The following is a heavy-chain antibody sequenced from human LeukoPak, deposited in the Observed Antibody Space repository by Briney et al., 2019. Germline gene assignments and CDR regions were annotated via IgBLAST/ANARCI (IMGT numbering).Heavy chain of an antibody. CDR3: ASSEATTTPPPYGMDV. D-gene: IGHD5-12*01. J-gene: IGHJ6*02. CDR1: GGSVSSGSYY. V-gene: IGHV4-39*07. CDR2: IYYSGRT. Sequence: SETLSLTCAVSGGSVSSGSYYWGWIRQPPGKGLEWIGNIYYSGRTYYNPSLKSRVTISVDTSKNQFSLKLSSVTAADTAVYYCASSEATTTPPPYGMDVWGQGTTVTVSS.